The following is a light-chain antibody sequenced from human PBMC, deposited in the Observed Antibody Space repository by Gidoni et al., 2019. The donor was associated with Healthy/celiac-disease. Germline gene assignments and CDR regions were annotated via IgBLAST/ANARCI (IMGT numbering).Light chain of an antibody. J-gene: IGKJ1*01. V-gene: IGKV1-5*03. CDR3: QPYNSYPWT. CDR2: KAS. CDR1: QSISSW. Sequence: DIQMTHSPSTLSASVGDRVTITCRASQSISSWLAWYQQKPGKAPKLLIYKASSLESGVPSRFSGSGSGREFTLTISSLQPDDFATYYCQPYNSYPWTFGQGTKVEIK.